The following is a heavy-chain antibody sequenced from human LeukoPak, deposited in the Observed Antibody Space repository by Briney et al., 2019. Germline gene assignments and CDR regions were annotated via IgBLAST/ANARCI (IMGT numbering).Heavy chain of an antibody. CDR1: GYTFTGYY. J-gene: IGHJ4*02. CDR2: INPNSGGT. CDR3: ARSYGSGSEYTPFDY. Sequence: GASVKVSCKASGYTFTGYYMHWVRQAPGQGLEWMGWINPNSGGTNYAQKFQGRVTMTRDTSISTAYMELSRLRSDDTAVYYCARSYGSGSEYTPFDYWGQGTLVTVSS. V-gene: IGHV1-2*02. D-gene: IGHD3-10*01.